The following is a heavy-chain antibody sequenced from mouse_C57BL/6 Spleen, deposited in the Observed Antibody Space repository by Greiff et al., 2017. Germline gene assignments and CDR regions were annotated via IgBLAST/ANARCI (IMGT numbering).Heavy chain of an antibody. D-gene: IGHD2-1*01. CDR1: GFTFTDYY. CDR2: IRNKANGYTT. CDR3: ARYDGNSFAY. Sequence: EVQLVESGGGLVQPGGSLSLSCAASGFTFTDYYMSWVRQPPGKALEWLGFIRNKANGYTTEYSASVKGRFTISRDNSQSILYLQMNALGAEDSATYYCARYDGNSFAYWGQGTLVTVSA. V-gene: IGHV7-3*01. J-gene: IGHJ3*01.